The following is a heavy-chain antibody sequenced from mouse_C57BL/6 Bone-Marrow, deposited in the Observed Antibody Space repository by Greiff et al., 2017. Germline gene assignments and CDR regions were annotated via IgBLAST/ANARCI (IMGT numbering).Heavy chain of an antibody. CDR2: IYPRSGNT. J-gene: IGHJ4*01. Sequence: VQRVESGAELARPGASVKLSCKASGYTFTSYGISWVKQRTGQGLEWIGEIYPRSGNTYYNEKFKGKATLTADKSSSTAYMELRSLTSEDSAVYFCARSNYPYYAMDYWGQGTPVTVSS. CDR3: ARSNYPYYAMDY. D-gene: IGHD2-5*01. CDR1: GYTFTSYG. V-gene: IGHV1-81*01.